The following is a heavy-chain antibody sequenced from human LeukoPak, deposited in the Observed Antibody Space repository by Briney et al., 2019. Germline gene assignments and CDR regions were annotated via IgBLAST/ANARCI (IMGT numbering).Heavy chain of an antibody. CDR2: IKEDGSET. V-gene: IGHV3-7*01. Sequence: GESLRLSCAASGFTFKKYWMTWVRQVPGKGLECLGNIKEDGSETYYADSVKGRFTISRDNPKNLLFLQINSLRVEDTAVYYCAREVTGFDPWGQGTLVTVSS. CDR1: GFTFKKYW. CDR3: AREVTGFDP. J-gene: IGHJ5*02. D-gene: IGHD4-23*01.